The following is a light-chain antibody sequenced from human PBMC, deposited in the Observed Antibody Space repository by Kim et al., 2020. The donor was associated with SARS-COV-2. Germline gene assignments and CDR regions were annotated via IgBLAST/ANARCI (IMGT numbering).Light chain of an antibody. J-gene: IGKJ1*01. CDR2: GAS. CDR1: QSVSSN. CDR3: QQYNNWSWT. Sequence: SVSPGERATLSCRASQSVSSNLAWYQQKPGQAPRLLIYGASTRATGIPARFSGSGSGTEFTLTISSLQSEDFAVYYCQQYNNWSWTFGQGTKGISN. V-gene: IGKV3-15*01.